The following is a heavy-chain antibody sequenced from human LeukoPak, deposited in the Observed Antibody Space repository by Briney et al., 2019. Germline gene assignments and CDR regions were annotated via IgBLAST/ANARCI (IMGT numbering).Heavy chain of an antibody. V-gene: IGHV6-1*01. CDR2: TYYRSKWYN. D-gene: IGHD1-7*01. J-gene: IGHJ5*02. Sequence: QTLSLTCAISGDIVSSNSAAWNWIRQSPSRGLEWLGRTYYRSKWYNDYAVSVKSRIAINPDTSKNQFSLQLNSVTPEDTAVYYCARESRYNWNYVAWFDPWGQGTLVTVSS. CDR3: ARESRYNWNYVAWFDP. CDR1: GDIVSSNSAA.